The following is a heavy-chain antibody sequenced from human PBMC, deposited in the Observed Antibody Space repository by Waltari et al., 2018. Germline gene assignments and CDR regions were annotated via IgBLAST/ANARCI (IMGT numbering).Heavy chain of an antibody. J-gene: IGHJ4*02. D-gene: IGHD5-12*01. CDR1: GGSFSSHY. CDR3: ARGVMERWLQLGFDY. CDR2: IYYSGST. Sequence: QVQLQESGPGLVKPSETLSLTCTVSGGSFSSHYWSWIRQPPGKGLEWIGYIYYSGSTNYNPSLKSRVTISVDTSKNQFSLKLSSVTAADTAVYYCARGVMERWLQLGFDYWGQGTLVTVSS. V-gene: IGHV4-59*11.